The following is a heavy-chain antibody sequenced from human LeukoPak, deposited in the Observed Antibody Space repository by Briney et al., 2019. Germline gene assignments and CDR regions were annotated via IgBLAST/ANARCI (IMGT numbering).Heavy chain of an antibody. J-gene: IGHJ4*02. V-gene: IGHV3-30-3*01. CDR3: ASYDSSGYYAA. CDR1: GFTFSSYA. D-gene: IGHD3-22*01. CDR2: ISYDGSNK. Sequence: GGSLRLSCAASGFTFSSYAMHWVRQAPGKGLEWVAVISYDGSNKYYADSVKGRFTISRDNSKNTLYLQVNSLRAEDTAVYYCASYDSSGYYAAWGQGTLVTVSS.